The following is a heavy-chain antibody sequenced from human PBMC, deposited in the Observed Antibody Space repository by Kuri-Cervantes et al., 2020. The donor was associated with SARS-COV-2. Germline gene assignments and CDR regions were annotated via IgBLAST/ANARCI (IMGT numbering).Heavy chain of an antibody. CDR2: IWYDGSNK. Sequence: GESLKISCAASGFTFSSYGMHWVRQAPGKGLEWVAVIWYDGSNKYYADSVKGRFTISRDNSKNTLYLQMNSLRAEDTAVYYCAKRGGYCSSTSCYTYYYYYYMDVWGKGTTVTVSS. D-gene: IGHD2-2*02. CDR1: GFTFSSYG. J-gene: IGHJ6*03. CDR3: AKRGGYCSSTSCYTYYYYYYMDV. V-gene: IGHV3-33*06.